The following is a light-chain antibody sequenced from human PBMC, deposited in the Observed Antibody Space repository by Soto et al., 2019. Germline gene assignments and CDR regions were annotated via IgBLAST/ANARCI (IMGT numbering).Light chain of an antibody. CDR3: QQYNNWPHT. V-gene: IGKV3-15*01. Sequence: EIVMTQSPATLSVSPGERATLSCRASQSVSSNLAWYQQKPGQAPRLLIYGASTRATGIQARYSGSGYGTEFTLTISSLQSEDFAVYYCQQYNNWPHTFGGGTKVEIQ. CDR1: QSVSSN. CDR2: GAS. J-gene: IGKJ4*01.